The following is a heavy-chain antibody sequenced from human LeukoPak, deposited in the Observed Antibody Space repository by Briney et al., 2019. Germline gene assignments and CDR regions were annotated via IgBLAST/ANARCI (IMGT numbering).Heavy chain of an antibody. J-gene: IGHJ6*03. Sequence: GGSLRLSCAASGFTFSSYAMSWVRQAPGKGLEWVSAISGRGGSTYYADSVKGRFTISRDNSKNTLYLQMNSLRAEDTAVYYCAKDKYNFWSGSNYYYMDVWGKGTTVTVSS. CDR3: AKDKYNFWSGSNYYYMDV. CDR1: GFTFSSYA. D-gene: IGHD3-3*01. V-gene: IGHV3-23*01. CDR2: ISGRGGST.